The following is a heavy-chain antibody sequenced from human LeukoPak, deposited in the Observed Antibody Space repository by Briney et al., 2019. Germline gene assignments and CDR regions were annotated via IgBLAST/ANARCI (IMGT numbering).Heavy chain of an antibody. CDR2: TSGDGITT. J-gene: IGHJ3*02. D-gene: IGHD1/OR15-1a*01. CDR3: ARDMNNRGAFDI. Sequence: GGSLRLSCAASGFTFHNYAIHWVRQAPGKGLEWVSLTSGDGITTYFADSVKGRFTISRDNSENTLYLQMSSLRAEDTAVYYCARDMNNRGAFDIWGQGTMVTVSS. CDR1: GFTFHNYA. V-gene: IGHV3-43*02.